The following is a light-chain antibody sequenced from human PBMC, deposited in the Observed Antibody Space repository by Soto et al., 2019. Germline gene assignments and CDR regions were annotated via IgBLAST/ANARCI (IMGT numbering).Light chain of an antibody. CDR1: QGISSY. V-gene: IGKV1-9*01. CDR3: QQLHSYPLT. Sequence: DIQLTQSPSFLSASVGDRVTITCRASQGISSYLAWYQQKPGKAPKLLIYAASTLQSGVPSRFSGSGSGTEFTLTISSLQPEDFATYYCQQLHSYPLTFGPGTKVDI. CDR2: AAS. J-gene: IGKJ3*01.